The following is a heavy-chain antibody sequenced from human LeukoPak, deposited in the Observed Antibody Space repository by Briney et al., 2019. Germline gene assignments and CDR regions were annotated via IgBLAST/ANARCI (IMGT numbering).Heavy chain of an antibody. CDR2: IYYSGST. V-gene: IGHV4-59*01. D-gene: IGHD1-26*01. CDR1: GGSISSYY. J-gene: IGHJ3*02. Sequence: SETLSLTCSVYGGSISSYYWSWIRQPPGKGLEWIGYIYYSGSTNYNPSLKSRVTISVDTSKNQFSLKLSSVTAADTAVYYCARDSGISGSSYDAFDIWGQGTMVTVSS. CDR3: ARDSGISGSSYDAFDI.